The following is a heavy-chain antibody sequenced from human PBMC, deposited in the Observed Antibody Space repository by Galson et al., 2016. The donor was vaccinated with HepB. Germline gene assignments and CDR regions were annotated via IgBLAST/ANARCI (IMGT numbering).Heavy chain of an antibody. CDR3: AKDKESFRNYYGSGSYYSAFDY. CDR2: IWYDGSDE. D-gene: IGHD3-10*01. CDR1: GFMFSNHG. J-gene: IGHJ4*01. V-gene: IGHV3-33*03. Sequence: SLRLSCAASGFMFSNHGMHWVRQAPGKGLEWLAVIWYDGSDEHYADSVKGRFTISRDNSKKTLYLQTNSLRAEDTATYYCAKDKESFRNYYGSGSYYSAFDYWGRGTLVTVSS.